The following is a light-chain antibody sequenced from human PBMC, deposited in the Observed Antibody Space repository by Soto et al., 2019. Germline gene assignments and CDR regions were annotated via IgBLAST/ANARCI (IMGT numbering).Light chain of an antibody. V-gene: IGKV3-20*01. Sequence: EIVLTQSPGTLSLSPGERATLSCRASQSVRSNYLAWYQQKPGQAPRLLIYCASSRATGIPDRFSGTGSGTDFTLTIGRLEPEDFAVYYCQQYGGSPYTFGQGTKLEIK. CDR3: QQYGGSPYT. CDR2: CAS. CDR1: QSVRSNY. J-gene: IGKJ2*01.